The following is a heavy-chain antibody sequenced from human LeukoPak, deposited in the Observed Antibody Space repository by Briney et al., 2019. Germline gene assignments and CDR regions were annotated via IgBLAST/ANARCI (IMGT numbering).Heavy chain of an antibody. D-gene: IGHD1-26*01. CDR1: GF. Sequence: PGGSLRLSCAASGFMSWVRQAPGKRLEWVSSIYTGGSTYYADSVKGRFTIFRDNSNNTLYLQMSSLRAEDTAVYYCARGEGGYYQAYWGQGALVTVSS. J-gene: IGHJ4*02. CDR3: ARGEGGYYQAY. CDR2: IYTGGST. V-gene: IGHV3-53*01.